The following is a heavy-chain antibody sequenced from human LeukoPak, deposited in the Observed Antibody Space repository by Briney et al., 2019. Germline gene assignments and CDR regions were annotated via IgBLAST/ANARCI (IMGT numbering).Heavy chain of an antibody. CDR2: ISAYNGNT. D-gene: IGHD3-22*01. Sequence: ASVKVSCKASGYTFTSYGISCVRQAPGQRLEWMGWISAYNGNTNYAQKLQGRVTMTTDTSTSTAYMELRSLRSDGTAVYYCACGIVVAQLDYWGQGTLVTVSS. J-gene: IGHJ4*02. CDR3: ACGIVVAQLDY. V-gene: IGHV1-18*01. CDR1: GYTFTSYG.